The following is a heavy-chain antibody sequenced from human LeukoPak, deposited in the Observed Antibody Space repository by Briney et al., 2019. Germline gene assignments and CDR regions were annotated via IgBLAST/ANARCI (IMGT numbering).Heavy chain of an antibody. J-gene: IGHJ4*02. CDR1: GGTFGSYA. CDR3: ARDCRSVSCYSVDY. V-gene: IGHV1-69*04. D-gene: IGHD2-15*01. Sequence: ASVKVSCKASGGTFGSYAIRWVRQAPGQGLEWMGRIIPTLGIANYAQKFQGRVSITADTSTSTSYMGLSSLRSEDTAVFYCARDCRSVSCYSVDYWGQGTLVTVSS. CDR2: IIPTLGIA.